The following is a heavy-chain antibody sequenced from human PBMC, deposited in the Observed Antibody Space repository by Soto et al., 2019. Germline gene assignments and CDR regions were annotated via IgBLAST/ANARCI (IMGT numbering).Heavy chain of an antibody. D-gene: IGHD1-26*01. CDR1: GFTFSYYW. J-gene: IGHJ3*01. Sequence: EVQLVESGGGLVRPGGSLRLSCAASGFTFSYYWMHWVRQAPGKGLVWVSRIHSDGSSTTYADFVKGRFIISRDNARNRVELQMHSVRVDDTDVYYCARGDRGAFDLWGQGTVVTVSS. V-gene: IGHV3-74*01. CDR3: ARGDRGAFDL. CDR2: IHSDGSST.